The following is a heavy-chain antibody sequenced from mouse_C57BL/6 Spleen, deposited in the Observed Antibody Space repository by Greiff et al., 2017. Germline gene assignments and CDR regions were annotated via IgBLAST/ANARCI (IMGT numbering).Heavy chain of an antibody. Sequence: VQLKESGPGLVKPSQSLSLTCSVTGYSITSGYYWNWIRQFPGNKLEWMGYISYDGSNNYNPSLKNRISITRATSKNQFFLKLNSVTTEDTATYYCARDGYSNSNWGQGTTLTVSS. CDR2: ISYDGSN. V-gene: IGHV3-6*01. CDR1: GYSITSGYY. J-gene: IGHJ2*01. CDR3: ARDGYSNSN. D-gene: IGHD2-5*01.